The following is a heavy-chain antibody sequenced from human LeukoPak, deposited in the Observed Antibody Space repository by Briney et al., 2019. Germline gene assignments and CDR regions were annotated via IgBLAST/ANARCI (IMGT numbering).Heavy chain of an antibody. CDR3: ARRSDAYDCIFHY. V-gene: IGHV3-23*01. D-gene: IGHD5-12*01. CDR2: ISGSGGGT. J-gene: IGHJ4*02. Sequence: GGSLRLSCAASGFTVSTYSMSWIRQAPGKGLEWVSAISGSGGGTNYADSVKGRFTISRDISKDTLYLQMNSLRAEDTAVYYCARRSDAYDCIFHYWGQGTLVTVSS. CDR1: GFTVSTYS.